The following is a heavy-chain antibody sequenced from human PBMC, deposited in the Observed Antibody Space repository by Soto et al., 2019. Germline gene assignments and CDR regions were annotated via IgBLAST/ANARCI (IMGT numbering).Heavy chain of an antibody. J-gene: IGHJ1*01. D-gene: IGHD1-26*01. CDR2: IYYSGST. CDR1: GGSISSYY. CDR3: ARVHVGRSGSYRFAEYFQH. Sequence: QVQLQESGPGLVKPSETLSLTCTVSGGSISSYYWSWIRQPPGKGLEWLGYIYYSGSTHYNPSLKSRVTISVDTSKTHFPLKLSAVTAADTAVYYCARVHVGRSGSYRFAEYFQHLGQGTLVTVSS. V-gene: IGHV4-59*01.